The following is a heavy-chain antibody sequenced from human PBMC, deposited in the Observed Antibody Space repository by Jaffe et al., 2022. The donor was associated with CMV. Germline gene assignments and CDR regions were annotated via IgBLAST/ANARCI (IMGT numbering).Heavy chain of an antibody. V-gene: IGHV4-39*01. CDR1: GGSISSSSYY. CDR3: ARHFRAPVVYYYDSSGYHIFDY. CDR2: IYYSGST. D-gene: IGHD3-22*01. Sequence: QLQLQESGPGLVKPSETLSLTCTVSGGSISSSSYYWGWIRQPPGKGLEWIGSIYYSGSTYYNPSLKSRVTISVDTSKNQFSLKLSSVTAADTAVYYCARHFRAPVVYYYDSSGYHIFDYWGQGTLVTVSS. J-gene: IGHJ4*02.